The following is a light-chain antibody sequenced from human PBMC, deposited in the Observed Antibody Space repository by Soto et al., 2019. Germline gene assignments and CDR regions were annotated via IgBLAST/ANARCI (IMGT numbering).Light chain of an antibody. CDR3: QQRFSWPPT. V-gene: IGKV3-11*01. CDR2: DTS. J-gene: IGKJ4*01. CDR1: QSVSRY. Sequence: EMGLTQSPATLSLSPGDRATLSSRASQSVSRYLAWYQQKPGQAPRLLIHDTSTRATGVPDTFSGSGSGTEFTLTISSLQPEDSAMYYCQQRFSWPPTFGGGTHVEIK.